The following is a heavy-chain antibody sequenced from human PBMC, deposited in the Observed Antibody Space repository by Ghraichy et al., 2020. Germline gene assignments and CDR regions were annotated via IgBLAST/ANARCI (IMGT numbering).Heavy chain of an antibody. CDR1: GFTLSNYW. D-gene: IGHD2-15*01. CDR2: IKSDGSST. Sequence: GGSLRLSCVASGFTLSNYWMHWVRQAPGKGLVWVSRIKSDGSSTIYADSVKGRFTISRDNAKNTLYLQMNSLRADDTAVYYCAREYCSGGRCFFGTGGSHLDYWAKGTLVSVSS. CDR3: AREYCSGGRCFFGTGGSHLDY. V-gene: IGHV3-74*01. J-gene: IGHJ4*02.